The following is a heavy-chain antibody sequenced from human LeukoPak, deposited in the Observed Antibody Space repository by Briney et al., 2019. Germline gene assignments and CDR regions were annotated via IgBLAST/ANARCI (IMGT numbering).Heavy chain of an antibody. CDR3: ARDEVGAFIVVAGTLDY. CDR2: MSYDGSNK. J-gene: IGHJ4*02. V-gene: IGHV3-30-3*01. Sequence: GGSLRLSCAASGFTFSNYAMHWVRQAPGKGLEWAAVMSYDGSNKYYADSVKGRFTISRDNSKNTLYLQMNSLRADDTAVYYCARDEVGAFIVVAGTLDYWGQGTLVTVSS. CDR1: GFTFSNYA. D-gene: IGHD6-19*01.